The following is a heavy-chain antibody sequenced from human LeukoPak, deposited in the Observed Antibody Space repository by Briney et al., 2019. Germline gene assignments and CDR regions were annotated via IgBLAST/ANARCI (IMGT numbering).Heavy chain of an antibody. V-gene: IGHV4-59*01. J-gene: IGHJ4*02. D-gene: IGHD3-3*01. CDR3: ARGGSLVEWSFDY. CDR2: VFYTGDT. Sequence: PSETLSLTCTVSRVSISTYYWHWIRQPPGKGLEWIGFVFYTGDTNHNPSLNGRVPISVDTSNNPFSLRLTSVTPADTAIYYCARGGSLVEWSFDYWGQGHLVTVSS. CDR1: RVSISTYY.